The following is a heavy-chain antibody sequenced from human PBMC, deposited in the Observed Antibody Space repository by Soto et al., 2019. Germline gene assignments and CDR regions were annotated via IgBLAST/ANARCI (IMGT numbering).Heavy chain of an antibody. Sequence: VKVSCKASGGTFSSYAISWVRQAPGQGLEWMGGIIPIFGTANYAQKFQGRVTITADKSTSTAYMELSSLRSEDTAVYYCARDPSEQWLVTRAFDIWGQGTKVTVSS. D-gene: IGHD6-19*01. J-gene: IGHJ3*02. CDR2: IIPIFGTA. CDR1: GGTFSSYA. CDR3: ARDPSEQWLVTRAFDI. V-gene: IGHV1-69*06.